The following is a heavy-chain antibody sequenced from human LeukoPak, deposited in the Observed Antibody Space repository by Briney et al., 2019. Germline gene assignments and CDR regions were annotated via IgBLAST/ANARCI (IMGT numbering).Heavy chain of an antibody. Sequence: GGSLRLSFAAAGFPFSSYGMHWGRQAPGKGVGGGAVISYDGSNKYYSDSVKGRFTISRDNSKNTLYLQMNSLRAEDTAVYYCAKGGYYDSSGYSHFDYWGQGTLVTVSS. CDR3: AKGGYYDSSGYSHFDY. J-gene: IGHJ4*02. CDR2: ISYDGSNK. CDR1: GFPFSSYG. D-gene: IGHD3-22*01. V-gene: IGHV3-30*18.